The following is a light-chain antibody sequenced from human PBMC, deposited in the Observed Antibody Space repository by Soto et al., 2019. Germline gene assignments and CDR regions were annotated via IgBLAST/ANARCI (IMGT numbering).Light chain of an antibody. CDR3: QQCHAAPIT. CDR2: GAT. J-gene: IGKJ5*01. V-gene: IGKV1-39*01. CDR1: QAIDDY. Sequence: DSQITQSTACLSASVEDRVTVTCRASQAIDDYLDWDQQKPGKAPNLLIFGATTLHSGVPARFSGSGYGTNFTLIISVLQPEDFAIYYCQQCHAAPITFGQGTRLEIK.